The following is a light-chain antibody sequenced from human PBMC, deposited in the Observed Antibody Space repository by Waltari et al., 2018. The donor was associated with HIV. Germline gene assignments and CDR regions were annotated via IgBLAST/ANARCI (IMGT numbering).Light chain of an antibody. CDR1: SSNIGSNP. CDR2: SNN. V-gene: IGLV1-44*01. CDR3: AAWDDGLNGYV. Sequence: QSVLTQPPSASGTPGQRVTISCSGSSSNIGSNPVNWYQHLPVTAPKLLIYSNNQRPSGVPDRFSGSKSGTSASLAISGLQSEDEADYYCAAWDDGLNGYVFGTGTKVTVL. J-gene: IGLJ1*01.